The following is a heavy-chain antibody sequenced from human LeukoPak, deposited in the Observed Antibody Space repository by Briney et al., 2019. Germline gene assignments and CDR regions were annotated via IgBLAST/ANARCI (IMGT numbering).Heavy chain of an antibody. D-gene: IGHD3-22*01. CDR1: GGSISSYH. CDR2: IYYSGST. J-gene: IGHJ4*02. Sequence: PSETLSLTCTVSGGSISSYHWSWIRQPPGKGLEWIGYIYYSGSTNYNPSLKSRVTISVDTSKNQFSLKLSSVTAADTAVYYCARAEYYYDSSGYLYWGQGTLVTVSS. V-gene: IGHV4-59*01. CDR3: ARAEYYYDSSGYLY.